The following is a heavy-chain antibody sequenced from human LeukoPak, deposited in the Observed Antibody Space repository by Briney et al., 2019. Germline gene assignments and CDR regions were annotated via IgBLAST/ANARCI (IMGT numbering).Heavy chain of an antibody. CDR3: ARLKGDSGSYYNVPNWFDP. CDR1: GYSFTSYW. J-gene: IGHJ5*02. Sequence: GESLKISCKGSGYSFTSYWIGWVRQMPGKGLEWMGIIYPGDSDTRYSPSFQGQVTISADKSISTAYLQWSGLKASDTAMYYCARLKGDSGSYYNVPNWFDPWGQGTLVTVSS. D-gene: IGHD3-10*01. CDR2: IYPGDSDT. V-gene: IGHV5-51*01.